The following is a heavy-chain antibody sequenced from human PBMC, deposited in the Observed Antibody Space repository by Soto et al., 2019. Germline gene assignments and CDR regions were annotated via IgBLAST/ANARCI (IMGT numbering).Heavy chain of an antibody. CDR1: GYTFTSSD. CDR3: ARGASP. Sequence: QVQLVQSGAEVKKPGASVKVSCKASGYTFTSSDINWVRQATGQGLEWMGWMNPNSGNTGYAQKFQGRITLTRSISINTAYLELSSLSSDDSAVYYCARGASPWGQGTLVTVSS. V-gene: IGHV1-8*01. CDR2: MNPNSGNT. J-gene: IGHJ5*02.